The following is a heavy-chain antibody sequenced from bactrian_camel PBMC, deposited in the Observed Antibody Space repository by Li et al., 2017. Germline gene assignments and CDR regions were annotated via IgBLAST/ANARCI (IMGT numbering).Heavy chain of an antibody. Sequence: DVQLVESGGGSVQAGGSLRLSCVVADFSKNTKCMGWFRQTPGKEREGVAGIDSDGIAAYSDSVKGRFTISHDAAKNSVDLQMNSLKPDDTAVYYCAATGRMLSVAGCRTQGTQVTVS. CDR2: IDSDGIA. D-gene: IGHD1*01. CDR1: DFSKNTKC. V-gene: IGHV3S10*01. J-gene: IGHJ4*01.